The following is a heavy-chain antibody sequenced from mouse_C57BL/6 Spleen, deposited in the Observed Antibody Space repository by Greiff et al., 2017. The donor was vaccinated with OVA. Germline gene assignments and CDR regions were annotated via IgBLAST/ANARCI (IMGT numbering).Heavy chain of an antibody. CDR1: GYSITSGYY. V-gene: IGHV3-6*01. J-gene: IGHJ4*01. Sequence: DVQLVESGPGLVKPSQSLSLTCSVTGYSITSGYYWNWIRQFPGNKLEWMGYISYDGSNNYNPSLKNRISITRDTSKNQFFLKLNSVTTEDTATYYCARYDDQGYAMDYWGQGTSVTVSS. CDR2: ISYDGSN. CDR3: ARYDDQGYAMDY. D-gene: IGHD2-3*01.